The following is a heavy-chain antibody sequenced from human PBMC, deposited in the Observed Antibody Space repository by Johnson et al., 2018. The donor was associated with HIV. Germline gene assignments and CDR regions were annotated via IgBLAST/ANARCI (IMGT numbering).Heavy chain of an antibody. CDR1: GFTFITYG. V-gene: IGHV3-30*02. J-gene: IGHJ3*02. D-gene: IGHD5-18*01. CDR3: ARVDTAMVGAFDI. CDR2: IRYDGNNK. Sequence: QVQLVESGGGVVQPGGSLRLSCAASGFTFITYGMHWVRQAPGKGLEWVAFIRYDGNNKYYADPVKGRFTISRDNSKNTLYLQMNSLRAEDTAVYYCARVDTAMVGAFDIWGQGTMVTVSS.